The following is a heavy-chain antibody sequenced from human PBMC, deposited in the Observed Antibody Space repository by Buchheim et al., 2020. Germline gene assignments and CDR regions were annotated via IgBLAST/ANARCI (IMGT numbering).Heavy chain of an antibody. CDR1: GGSISSGDYY. J-gene: IGHJ5*02. CDR2: IYSSGST. D-gene: IGHD2-15*01. Sequence: QVQLQESGPGLVKPSQTLSLTCTVSGGSISSGDYYWSWIRQPPGKGLEWIGYIYSSGSTYYNPSLKSRVTISVDTSKNQFSLKLSSVTAADTAVYYCARAGVVVVAATVGYWFDPWGQGTL. V-gene: IGHV4-30-4*01. CDR3: ARAGVVVVAATVGYWFDP.